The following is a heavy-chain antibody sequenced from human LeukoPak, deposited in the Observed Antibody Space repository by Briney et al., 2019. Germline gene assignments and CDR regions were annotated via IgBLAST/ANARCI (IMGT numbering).Heavy chain of an antibody. CDR3: ATSGRGLDIVVVPAAAPFDY. D-gene: IGHD2-2*03. J-gene: IGHJ4*02. Sequence: PGGSLRLSCAASGFTFSSYAMHWVRQAPGKGLEWVAVISYDGSNKYYADSVKGRFTISRDNSKNTLYLQMNSLRAEDTAVYYCATSGRGLDIVVVPAAAPFDYWGQGTLVTVSS. CDR2: ISYDGSNK. V-gene: IGHV3-30-3*01. CDR1: GFTFSSYA.